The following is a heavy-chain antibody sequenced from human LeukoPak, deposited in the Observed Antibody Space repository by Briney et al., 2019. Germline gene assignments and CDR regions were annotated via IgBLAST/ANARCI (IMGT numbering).Heavy chain of an antibody. CDR2: INHSGST. J-gene: IGHJ4*02. V-gene: IGHV4-34*01. Sequence: SEPLSLTCAVYGGSFSGYYWSWIRQPPGKGLEWIGEINHSGSTNYNPSLKSRVTISVDTSKNQFSLKLSSVTAADTAVYYCARDGYNSGYFDYWGQGALVTVSS. CDR1: GGSFSGYY. CDR3: ARDGYNSGYFDY. D-gene: IGHD5-24*01.